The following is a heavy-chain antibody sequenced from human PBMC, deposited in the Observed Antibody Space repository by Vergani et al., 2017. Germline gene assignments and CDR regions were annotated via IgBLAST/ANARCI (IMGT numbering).Heavy chain of an antibody. D-gene: IGHD6-25*01. Sequence: QVQLQESGPGVVKPSQTLSLTCAVSGGSISSGDHCWTWIRQRPGKGLEWIGYIFYSGTTYDNPSLRSRLTLAVDTSQNQFSLKLRSVTAADTAVYYCARGDKQWPATSHFYYMDVWGKGNTVVVSS. CDR3: ARGDKQWPATSHFYYMDV. V-gene: IGHV4-31*11. CDR2: IFYSGTT. J-gene: IGHJ6*03. CDR1: GGSISSGDHC.